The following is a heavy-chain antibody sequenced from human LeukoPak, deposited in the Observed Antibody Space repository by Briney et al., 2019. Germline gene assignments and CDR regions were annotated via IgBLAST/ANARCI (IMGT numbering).Heavy chain of an antibody. CDR1: GGSISSGDYY. J-gene: IGHJ4*02. Sequence: SETLSLTCTVSGGSISSGDYYWSWIRQPPGKGLEWIGYIYYSGSTYYNPSLKSRVTISVDTSKNQFSLKLSSVTAADTAVYYCARLRPRIAAFDYWGQGTLVTVSS. CDR3: ARLRPRIAAFDY. D-gene: IGHD6-13*01. CDR2: IYYSGST. V-gene: IGHV4-30-4*01.